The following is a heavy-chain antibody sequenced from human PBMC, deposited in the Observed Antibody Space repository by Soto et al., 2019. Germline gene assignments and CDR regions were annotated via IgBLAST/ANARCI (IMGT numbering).Heavy chain of an antibody. D-gene: IGHD2-15*01. V-gene: IGHV3-21*04. CDR1: GLNFEKCS. CDR3: ATDTGDIEVVPATT. Sequence: VGSLRLSCAASGLNFEKCSMNWVRQPPGKGPEWLASISPSSTYIRYADSVKGRFAISRDNARNSLSLQMMNLRADDTAIYYCATDTGDIEVVPATTWGQGTLVTVSS. J-gene: IGHJ4*02. CDR2: ISPSSTYI.